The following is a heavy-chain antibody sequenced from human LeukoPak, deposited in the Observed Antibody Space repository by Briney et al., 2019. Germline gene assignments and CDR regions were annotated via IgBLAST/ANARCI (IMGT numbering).Heavy chain of an antibody. CDR3: ATMREQQLVRGDWFDP. CDR1: GXTFSSLA. V-gene: IGHV3-23*01. Sequence: PGGSLRLSCTASGXTFSSLAMTWVRQAPGKGLEWVSTIRSNGDTTYNADSVKGRFTISRDNSKNTLYLELNSLRVEDTATFYCATMREQQLVRGDWFDPWGQGTLVTVSS. D-gene: IGHD6-13*01. J-gene: IGHJ5*02. CDR2: IRSNGDTT.